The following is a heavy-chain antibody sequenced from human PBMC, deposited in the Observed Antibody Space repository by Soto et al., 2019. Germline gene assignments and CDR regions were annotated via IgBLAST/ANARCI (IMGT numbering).Heavy chain of an antibody. Sequence: PSETLSVTCTVSGGSIISYYWNWSRQSPWKGLEWVGYMYYGRSTNYNPSLKSRVTISGDTSKNQFSLKLSSVTAADTAVYYCARSTGYGDSDFDYWGQGILVTVSP. CDR1: GGSIISYY. D-gene: IGHD4-17*01. J-gene: IGHJ4*02. CDR2: MYYGRST. V-gene: IGHV4-59*01. CDR3: ARSTGYGDSDFDY.